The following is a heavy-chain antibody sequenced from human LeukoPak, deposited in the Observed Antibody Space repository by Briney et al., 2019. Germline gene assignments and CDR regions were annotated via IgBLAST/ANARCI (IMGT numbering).Heavy chain of an antibody. D-gene: IGHD3-10*01. V-gene: IGHV5-10-1*01. Sequence: GEFLKVSCKGSGYSFTSYWISWVRQMPGKGLEWMGRIDPSDSYTNYSPSFQGHVTISADKSISTAYLQWSSLKASDTAMYYCARDPSSGEDLWGRGTLVTVSS. J-gene: IGHJ2*01. CDR3: ARDPSSGEDL. CDR2: IDPSDSYT. CDR1: GYSFTSYW.